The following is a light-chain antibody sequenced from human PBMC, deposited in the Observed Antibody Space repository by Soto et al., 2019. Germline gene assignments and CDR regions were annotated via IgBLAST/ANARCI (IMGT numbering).Light chain of an antibody. CDR2: EVT. CDR3: CSRV. J-gene: IGLJ3*02. CDR1: SSDVATYNL. Sequence: QSALTQPASVSGSPGQSITISCTGTSSDVATYNLVSWYQQRPGTAPQLIIYEVTKRLSGVSTRFSGSQSGNTASLTISGLQADDEADYYCCSRVFGGGTKLTVL. V-gene: IGLV2-23*02.